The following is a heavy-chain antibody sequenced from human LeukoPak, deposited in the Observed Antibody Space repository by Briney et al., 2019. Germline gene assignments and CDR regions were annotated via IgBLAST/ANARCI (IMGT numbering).Heavy chain of an antibody. CDR2: ISYDGSNK. J-gene: IGHJ6*02. CDR3: ARVLSDFYGSGSYYNYYYYYYGMDV. V-gene: IGHV3-30*04. Sequence: QAGRSLRLSCAASGFTFSSYAMHWVRQAPGKGLEWVAVISYDGSNKYYADSVKGRFTISRDNSKNMLYLQMNSLRAEDTAVYYCARVLSDFYGSGSYYNYYYYYYGMDVWGQGTTVTVSS. CDR1: GFTFSSYA. D-gene: IGHD3-10*01.